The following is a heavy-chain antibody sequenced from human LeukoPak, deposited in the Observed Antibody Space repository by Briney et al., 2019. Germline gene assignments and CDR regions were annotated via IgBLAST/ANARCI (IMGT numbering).Heavy chain of an antibody. CDR3: ARDGYNYKSHFDY. Sequence: ASVKVSCKASGYTFTSYGINWVRQAAGQGLEWMGWMNPNSDNTGYAQKFQGRVTMTRNTSISTAYMELSSLTSEDTAVYYCARDGYNYKSHFDYWGQGTLVTVSS. J-gene: IGHJ4*02. V-gene: IGHV1-8*02. CDR1: GYTFTSYG. CDR2: MNPNSDNT. D-gene: IGHD5-24*01.